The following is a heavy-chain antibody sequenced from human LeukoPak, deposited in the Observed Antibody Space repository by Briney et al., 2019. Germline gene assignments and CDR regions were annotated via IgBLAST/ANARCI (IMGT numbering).Heavy chain of an antibody. CDR1: GFAFSTYG. D-gene: IGHD3-9*01. V-gene: IGHV3-23*01. CDR2: ISGSGGST. J-gene: IGHJ6*03. CDR3: AKDGGEYYDILTGYYPRLYYMDV. Sequence: GGTLRLSCVASGFAFSTYGMSWVRQAPGKGLEWVSAISGSGGSTYYADSVKGRFTISRDNSKNTLYLQMNSLRAEDTAVYYCAKDGGEYYDILTGYYPRLYYMDVWGKGTTVTISS.